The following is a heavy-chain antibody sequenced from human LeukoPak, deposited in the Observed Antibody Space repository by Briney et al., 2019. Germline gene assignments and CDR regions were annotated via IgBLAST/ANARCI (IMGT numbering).Heavy chain of an antibody. CDR1: GGSISSHY. J-gene: IGHJ5*02. D-gene: IGHD6-6*01. V-gene: IGHV4-59*11. CDR3: ARVGPSSSDTNWFDP. CDR2: IYYSGST. Sequence: KPSETLSLTCTVSGGSISSHYWSWIRQPPGKGLEWIGYIYYSGSTNYNPSHKSRVTISVDTSKNQFSLKLSSVTAADTAVYYCARVGPSSSDTNWFDPWGQGTLVTVSS.